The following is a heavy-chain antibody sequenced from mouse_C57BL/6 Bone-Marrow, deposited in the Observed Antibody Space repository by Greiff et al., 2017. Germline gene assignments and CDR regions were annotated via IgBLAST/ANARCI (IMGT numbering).Heavy chain of an antibody. J-gene: IGHJ2*01. D-gene: IGHD3-2*02. V-gene: IGHV1-55*01. CDR2: IYPGSGST. Sequence: VQRVESGAELVKPGASVKMSCKASGYTFTSYWITWVKQRPGQGLEWIGDIYPGSGSTNYNEKFKSKATLTVDTSSSTAYMQLSSLTSEDSAVYYCAAPTAQPYWGQGTTLTVSS. CDR3: AAPTAQPY. CDR1: GYTFTSYW.